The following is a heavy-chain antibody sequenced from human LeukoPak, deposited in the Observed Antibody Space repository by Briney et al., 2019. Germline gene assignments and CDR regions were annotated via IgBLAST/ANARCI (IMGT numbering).Heavy chain of an antibody. CDR1: GFTVSSNY. J-gene: IGHJ4*02. CDR3: ARGVSSWYVGPSHFDY. D-gene: IGHD6-13*01. CDR2: IYSGGST. V-gene: IGHV3-53*01. Sequence: GGSLRLSCAASGFTVSSNYMSWVRQAPGKGLEWVSVIYSGGSTYYADSVKGRFTISRDNSKNTLYLQMNSLRAEDTAVYYCARGVSSWYVGPSHFDYWGQGTLVTVSS.